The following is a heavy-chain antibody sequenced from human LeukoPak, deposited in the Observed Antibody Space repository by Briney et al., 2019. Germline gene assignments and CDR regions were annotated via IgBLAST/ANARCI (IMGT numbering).Heavy chain of an antibody. D-gene: IGHD1-26*01. V-gene: IGHV4-59*08. CDR1: GGSIKSYY. Sequence: SETLSLTCIVSGGSIKSYYWSWIRQPPGEGLEWIGYIYYTGSTNYNPSLKSRVTISVDTSKNQFSLKLSSVTAADTAVYYCARRVVGATFDYWGQGTLVTVSS. CDR2: IYYTGST. CDR3: ARRVVGATFDY. J-gene: IGHJ4*02.